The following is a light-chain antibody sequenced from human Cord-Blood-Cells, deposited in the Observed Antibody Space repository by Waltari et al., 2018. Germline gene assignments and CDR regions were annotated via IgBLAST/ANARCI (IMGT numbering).Light chain of an antibody. CDR1: SSDVGGYNY. CDR3: SSDTSSSTLGV. Sequence: QSALTQPASVSGSPGQSITISCTGTSSDVGGYNYVSWYQQNPGKAPKLMIYDVSNRPSGGSNRFSGSKSGNTASLTISGLQAEDEADYYCSSDTSSSTLGVFGGGTKLTVL. V-gene: IGLV2-14*01. CDR2: DVS. J-gene: IGLJ2*01.